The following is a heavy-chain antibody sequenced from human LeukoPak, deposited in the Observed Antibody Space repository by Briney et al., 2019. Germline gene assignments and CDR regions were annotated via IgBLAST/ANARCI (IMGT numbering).Heavy chain of an antibody. CDR3: ARGSSSSWAYFDY. J-gene: IGHJ4*02. CDR2: IYPGDSDT. CDR1: GYRFTSYW. Sequence: GESLQISCKGSGYRFTSYWIGWVRQMPGKGLEWMGIIYPGDSDTRYSPSFQGQVTISADKSISTAYLQWSSLKASDTAMYYCARGSSSSWAYFDYWGQGTLVTVSS. V-gene: IGHV5-51*01. D-gene: IGHD6-13*01.